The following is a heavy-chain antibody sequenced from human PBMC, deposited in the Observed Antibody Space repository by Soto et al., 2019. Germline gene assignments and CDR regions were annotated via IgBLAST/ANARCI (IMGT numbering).Heavy chain of an antibody. J-gene: IGHJ6*02. D-gene: IGHD2-15*01. Sequence: ASVKVSCKASGYIFTGYYMHWVRQAPGQGLEWMGWINPNSGGTNYAQKFQGRVTMTRDTSISTAYMELSRLRSDDTAVYYCARDLRGWQLNYYYYGMDVWGQGTTVTVS. V-gene: IGHV1-2*02. CDR2: INPNSGGT. CDR3: ARDLRGWQLNYYYYGMDV. CDR1: GYIFTGYY.